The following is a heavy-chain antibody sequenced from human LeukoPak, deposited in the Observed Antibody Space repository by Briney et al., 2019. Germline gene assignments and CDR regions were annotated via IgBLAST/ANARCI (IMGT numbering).Heavy chain of an antibody. CDR2: ISDDETYK. J-gene: IGHJ4*02. V-gene: IGHV3-30-3*01. Sequence: GGSLRLSCAASGFTFNSYSMHWVRQAPGKGLEWVTAISDDETYKFYADSVKGRFTISRDNSKNTLYLQMNSLRAEDTAVYYCAKDGDGYSPTGVDYWGQGTLVTVSS. CDR1: GFTFNSYS. D-gene: IGHD5-24*01. CDR3: AKDGDGYSPTGVDY.